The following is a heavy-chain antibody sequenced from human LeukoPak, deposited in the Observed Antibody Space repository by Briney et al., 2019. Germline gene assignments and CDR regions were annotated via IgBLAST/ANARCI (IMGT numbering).Heavy chain of an antibody. CDR3: HAFPHPSGIAVAGTDY. V-gene: IGHV3-9*01. D-gene: IGHD6-19*01. J-gene: IGHJ4*02. CDR1: GFTFSSYA. Sequence: PGGSLRLSCAASGFTFSSYAMSWVRQAPGKGLEWVSGISWNSGSIGYADSVKGRFTISRDNAKNSLYLQMNSLRAEDTALYYCHAFPHPSGIAVAGTDYWGQGTLVTVSS. CDR2: ISWNSGSI.